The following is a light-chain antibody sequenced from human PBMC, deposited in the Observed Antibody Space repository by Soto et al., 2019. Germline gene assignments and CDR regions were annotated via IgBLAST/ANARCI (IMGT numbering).Light chain of an antibody. Sequence: QSALTQPPSASGSPGQSVTISCTGTSSDVGGYNYVSWYQHHPGRAPKLMIYDVSERPSGVPDRFSASKSGNTASLTVSGLQAEDEADYYCSSYAGSKNWVFRGGTKLTV. CDR2: DVS. V-gene: IGLV2-8*01. CDR1: SSDVGGYNY. J-gene: IGLJ3*02. CDR3: SSYAGSKNWV.